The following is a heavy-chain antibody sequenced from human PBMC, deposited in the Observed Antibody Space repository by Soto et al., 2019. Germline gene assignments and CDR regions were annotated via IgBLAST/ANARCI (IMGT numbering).Heavy chain of an antibody. Sequence: EVQLVESGGGSVQPGGSLRLSCAASGFTFSRYEMNWVRQAPGKGLEWVSYISSSGSTKYYADSVKGRFTISRDNAKNSLYLQMNSLRVEDTAVYYCARVGDGYNLNYWGQGTLVTVSS. CDR2: ISSSGSTK. V-gene: IGHV3-48*03. J-gene: IGHJ4*02. CDR1: GFTFSRYE. CDR3: ARVGDGYNLNY. D-gene: IGHD5-12*01.